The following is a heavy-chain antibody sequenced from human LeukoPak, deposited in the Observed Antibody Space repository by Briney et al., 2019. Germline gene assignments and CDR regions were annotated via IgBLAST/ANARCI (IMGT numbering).Heavy chain of an antibody. V-gene: IGHV3-49*04. J-gene: IGHJ4*02. CDR2: IRSKAYGGTT. D-gene: IGHD2-21*02. CDR1: GFTFSSYG. CDR3: GTIVEVTGYIDY. Sequence: GRSLRLSCAASGFTFSSYGMHWVRQAPGKGLEWVGFIRSKAYGGTTEYAASVKGRFTISRDDSKSIAYLQMNSLKTEDTAVYYCGTIVEVTGYIDYWGQGTLVTVSS.